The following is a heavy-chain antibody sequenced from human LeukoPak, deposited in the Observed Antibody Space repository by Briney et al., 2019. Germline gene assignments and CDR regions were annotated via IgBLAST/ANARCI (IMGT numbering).Heavy chain of an antibody. D-gene: IGHD3-22*01. CDR3: ARRPYSDTSGRLSDV. CDR1: GFSFSSYN. Sequence: GGSLRLSCAASGFSFSSYNMNWVRQAPGKGLEWISYIGSSGSPTHYADSVGGRFTISRDNAKNSLYLQMNSLRDEDTAVYFCARRPYSDTSGRLSDVWGQGTTVTVSS. V-gene: IGHV3-48*02. CDR2: IGSSGSPT. J-gene: IGHJ6*02.